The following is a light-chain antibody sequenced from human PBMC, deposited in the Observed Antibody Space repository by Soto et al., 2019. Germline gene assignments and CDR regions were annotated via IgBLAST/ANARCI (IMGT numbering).Light chain of an antibody. J-gene: IGKJ1*01. CDR3: QQYNNWPRT. CDR2: GAS. Sequence: EIVLTQSPGTLSLSPGQRATLSCRATQTIGNKLAWYLQRPGQAPRLLMYGASTRATDIPARFSGSGSGTEFTLTISSLQSEDFAVYYCQQYNNWPRTFGQGTKVDIK. V-gene: IGKV3-15*01. CDR1: QTIGNK.